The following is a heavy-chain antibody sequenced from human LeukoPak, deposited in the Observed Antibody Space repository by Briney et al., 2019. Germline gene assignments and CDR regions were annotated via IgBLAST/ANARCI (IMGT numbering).Heavy chain of an antibody. D-gene: IGHD3-16*01. Sequence: SETLSLTCTVSGGSISSGGYFWSWIRQPPGKGLEWIGYIYQSGGTYYNPSLNSRVTISVDTSKNQFSLKLTSVSAADTAVYYCARDLGGLHSWGQGTLVIVSS. CDR3: ARDLGGLHS. V-gene: IGHV4-30-2*01. CDR1: GGSISSGGYF. CDR2: IYQSGGT. J-gene: IGHJ4*02.